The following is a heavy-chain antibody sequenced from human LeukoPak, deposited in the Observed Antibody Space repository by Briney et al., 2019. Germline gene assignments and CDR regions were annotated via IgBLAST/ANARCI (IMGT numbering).Heavy chain of an antibody. V-gene: IGHV3-20*04. J-gene: IGHJ6*02. CDR3: ARGKTSRYYYYGMDV. CDR2: INWNGGST. CDR1: GFTFSIYG. Sequence: GGSLRLSCAASGFTFSIYGMSWVRQAPGKGLEWVSGINWNGGSTGYADSVKGRFTISRDNAKNSLYLQMNTLRAEDTALYYCARGKTSRYYYYGMDVWGQGTTVTVSS.